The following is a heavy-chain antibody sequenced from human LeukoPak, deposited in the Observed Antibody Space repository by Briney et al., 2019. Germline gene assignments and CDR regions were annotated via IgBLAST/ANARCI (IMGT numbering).Heavy chain of an antibody. CDR1: GGSISSYY. V-gene: IGHV4-59*01. CDR3: ARADSSGWLNYDY. J-gene: IGHJ4*02. CDR2: IYYSGST. D-gene: IGHD6-19*01. Sequence: SETLSLTCTVSGGSISSYYWSWIRQPPGKGLGWIGYIYYSGSTNYNPSLKSRVTISVDTSKNQFSLKLSSVTAADTAVYYCARADSSGWLNYDYWGQGTLVTVSS.